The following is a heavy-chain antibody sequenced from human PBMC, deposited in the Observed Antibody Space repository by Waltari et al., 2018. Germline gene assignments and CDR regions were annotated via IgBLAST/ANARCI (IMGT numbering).Heavy chain of an antibody. Sequence: QVHLQQAGAGILKPSETLALTCAVYGESFIATYWSWIRESPAKGLEWIGEINHSGSITYNPSLRSRVTISVDTSKNQFSLNLRNVSVADTAMYFCARAARHGYRNGYPVYFDYWGQGTLVTVSS. CDR1: GESFIATY. CDR2: INHSGSI. J-gene: IGHJ4*02. D-gene: IGHD5-18*01. V-gene: IGHV4-34*01. CDR3: ARAARHGYRNGYPVYFDY.